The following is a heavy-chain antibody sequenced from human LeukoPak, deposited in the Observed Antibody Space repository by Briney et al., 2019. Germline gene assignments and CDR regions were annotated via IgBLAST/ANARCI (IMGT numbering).Heavy chain of an antibody. J-gene: IGHJ5*02. Sequence: GGSLRLSCAASGFTFSKYNMTWVRQAPGKGLEWVSYISSISTIIYYADSVKGRFTISRDNSKNTLYLQMNSLRAEDTAVYYCANLPLDPMVRASWGQGTLVTVSS. CDR3: ANLPLDPMVRAS. CDR2: ISSISTII. D-gene: IGHD3-10*01. V-gene: IGHV3-48*01. CDR1: GFTFSKYN.